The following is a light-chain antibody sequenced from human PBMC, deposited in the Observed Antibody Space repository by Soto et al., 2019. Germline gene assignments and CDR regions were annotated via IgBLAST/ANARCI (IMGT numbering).Light chain of an antibody. CDR1: QGITTY. J-gene: IGKJ2*01. Sequence: DIQMTQSPSSLSASIGDRVTITCRASQGITTYLNWYQQKPGKAPKLLIYAASNLHSGVPSRFSGSGSGTDFTLTISSLQHEDFATYYCQQSYLSRPYAFGRGTRLEIK. CDR3: QQSYLSRPYA. V-gene: IGKV1-39*01. CDR2: AAS.